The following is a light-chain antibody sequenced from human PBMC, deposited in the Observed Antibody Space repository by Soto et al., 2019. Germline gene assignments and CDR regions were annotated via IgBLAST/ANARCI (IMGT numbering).Light chain of an antibody. CDR3: QQYNNWPPWT. CDR1: QSVSSN. CDR2: GAS. Sequence: ELVLTQSPATLSLSPGERATLSCRASQSVSSNLAWYQQKPGQAPRLLIYGASTRATGIPARFSGSGSGTEFTLTISSLQSEDFAVYYGQQYNNWPPWTFGQGTKVDIK. V-gene: IGKV3-15*01. J-gene: IGKJ1*01.